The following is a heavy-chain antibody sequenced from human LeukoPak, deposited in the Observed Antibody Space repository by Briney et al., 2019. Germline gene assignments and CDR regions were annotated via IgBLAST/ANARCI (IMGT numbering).Heavy chain of an antibody. Sequence: GGSLRLSCAASGFTFTNYAVMWVRQAPGQGLEWVSAITSGGAPRYADSVKGRFTISRDNSKNTLYLQMNSLRAEDTAQYFCARDPNGDYIGAFEFWGQGAGVTVSS. CDR2: ITSGGAP. CDR1: GFTFTNYA. J-gene: IGHJ3*01. CDR3: ARDPNGDYIGAFEF. V-gene: IGHV3-23*01. D-gene: IGHD4-17*01.